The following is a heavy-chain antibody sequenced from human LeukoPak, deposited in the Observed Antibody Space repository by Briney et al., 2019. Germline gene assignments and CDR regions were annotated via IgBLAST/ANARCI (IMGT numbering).Heavy chain of an antibody. V-gene: IGHV3-23*01. Sequence: GGSLRLSCAASGFIFSSYAMSWVPQAPGKGLEGVSRISGSDGSTYYADSVKGRFTISRDNSKNTLYLQMKSLRAEDTAMYYCAKRGSSGWSLDFWGQGTPVPVSS. CDR3: AKRGSSGWSLDF. D-gene: IGHD6-19*01. J-gene: IGHJ4*02. CDR1: GFIFSSYA. CDR2: ISGSDGST.